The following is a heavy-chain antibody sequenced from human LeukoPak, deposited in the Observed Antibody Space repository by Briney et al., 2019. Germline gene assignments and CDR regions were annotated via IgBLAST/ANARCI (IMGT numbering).Heavy chain of an antibody. Sequence: GGSLRLSCAASGFTFSSYAMSWVRQAPGKGLEWISAISGSGGSTYYADSVKGRFTISRDNSKNTLYLQMNSLRAEDTAVYYCAKDGALVPAASVYWGQGTLVTVSS. CDR3: AKDGALVPAASVY. D-gene: IGHD2-2*01. J-gene: IGHJ4*02. V-gene: IGHV3-23*01. CDR1: GFTFSSYA. CDR2: ISGSGGST.